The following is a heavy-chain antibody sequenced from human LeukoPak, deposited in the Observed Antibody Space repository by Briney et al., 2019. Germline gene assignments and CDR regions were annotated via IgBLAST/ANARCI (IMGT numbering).Heavy chain of an antibody. CDR2: INHSGST. D-gene: IGHD3-16*02. CDR1: GGSFSGYY. V-gene: IGHV4-34*01. Sequence: PSETLSLTCAVYGGSFSGYYWSWIRQPPGKGLEWIGEINHSGSTNYNPSLKSRVTILVDTSKNQFSLKLSSVTAADTAVYYCASGLLGRVIPPDFDYWGQGTLVTASS. CDR3: ASGLLGRVIPPDFDY. J-gene: IGHJ4*02.